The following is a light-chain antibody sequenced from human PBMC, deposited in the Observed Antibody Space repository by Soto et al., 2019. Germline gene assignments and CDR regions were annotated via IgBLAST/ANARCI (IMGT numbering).Light chain of an antibody. J-gene: IGKJ1*01. CDR1: QNISSN. Sequence: EIVMTQSTATLSVSPGERATLSCRASQNISSNLAWYQQKPGQAPRLLIDGASTRATGIPARFSGSGSGTEITLTISSLQSKDRAVYYCQQYNNWLWTFGQGTKVEI. V-gene: IGKV3-15*01. CDR2: GAS. CDR3: QQYNNWLWT.